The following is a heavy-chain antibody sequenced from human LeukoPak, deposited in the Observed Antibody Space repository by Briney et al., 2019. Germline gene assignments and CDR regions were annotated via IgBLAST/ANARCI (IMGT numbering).Heavy chain of an antibody. CDR3: AREKSQGYCSGGSCSNLDC. V-gene: IGHV3-7*01. D-gene: IGHD2-15*01. Sequence: PGGSLRLSCAASGFTFDDYGMSWVRQVPGKGLEWVANIKQDGSEKYYVDSVKGRFTISGDNAKNSLYLQMNSLRAEDTAVYYCAREKSQGYCSGGSCSNLDCWGQGTLVTVSS. CDR2: IKQDGSEK. J-gene: IGHJ4*02. CDR1: GFTFDDYG.